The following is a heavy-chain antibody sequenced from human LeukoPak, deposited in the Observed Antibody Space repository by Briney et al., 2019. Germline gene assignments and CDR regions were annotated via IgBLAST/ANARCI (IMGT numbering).Heavy chain of an antibody. J-gene: IGHJ6*04. CDR2: ISSSGSTI. Sequence: SGGSLRLSCAASGFTFSSYEMNWVRQAPGKGLEWVSYISSSGSTIYYADSVKGRFTISRDNAKNSLYLQMNSLRAEDTAVYYCAREATSCSSTSCSNNYYYGMDVWGKGTTVTVSS. D-gene: IGHD2-2*01. V-gene: IGHV3-48*03. CDR3: AREATSCSSTSCSNNYYYGMDV. CDR1: GFTFSSYE.